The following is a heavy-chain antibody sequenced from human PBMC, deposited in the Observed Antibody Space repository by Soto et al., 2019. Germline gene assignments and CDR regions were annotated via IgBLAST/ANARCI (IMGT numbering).Heavy chain of an antibody. Sequence: PGGSLRLACAASGFTFSSYAMSWVRQAPGKGLEWVSGISGGGGSTYYADSVKGRFTISRDGSTNTIYLQINSLRVEDTAKYFCVKESTPPFFDSWGQGVAVTVSS. CDR1: GFTFSSYA. V-gene: IGHV3-23*01. J-gene: IGHJ4*02. CDR2: ISGGGGST. CDR3: VKESTPPFFDS. D-gene: IGHD2-2*01.